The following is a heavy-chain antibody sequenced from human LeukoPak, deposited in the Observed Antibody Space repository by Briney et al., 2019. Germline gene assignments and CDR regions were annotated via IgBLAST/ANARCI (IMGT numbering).Heavy chain of an antibody. CDR2: IRYDGSNK. CDR3: AKEYYDFWSGRVDYYYYYMDV. D-gene: IGHD3-3*01. CDR1: GFTFSSYG. V-gene: IGHV3-30*02. Sequence: GGSLRLSCAASGFTFSSYGMHWVRQAPGKGLEWVAFIRYDGSNKYYADSVKGRFTISRDNSKNTLYLQMNSLRAEDTAVYYCAKEYYDFWSGRVDYYYYYMDVWGKGTTVTVSS. J-gene: IGHJ6*03.